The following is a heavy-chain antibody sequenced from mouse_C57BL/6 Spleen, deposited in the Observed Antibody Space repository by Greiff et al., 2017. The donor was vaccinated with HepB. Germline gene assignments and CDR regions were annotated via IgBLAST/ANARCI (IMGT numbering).Heavy chain of an antibody. J-gene: IGHJ1*03. CDR2: ISSGSSTI. V-gene: IGHV5-17*01. CDR3: ARDFAVVARYFDV. Sequence: EVQLVASGGGLVTPGGSLKLSCAASGFTFSDYGMHWVRQAPEKGLEWVAYISSGSSTIYYADTVKGRFTISRDNAKNTLFLQMTSLRSEDTAMYNCARDFAVVARYFDVWGTGTTVTVSS. CDR1: GFTFSDYG. D-gene: IGHD1-1*01.